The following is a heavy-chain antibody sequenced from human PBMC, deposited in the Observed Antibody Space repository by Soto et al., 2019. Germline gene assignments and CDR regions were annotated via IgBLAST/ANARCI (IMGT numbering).Heavy chain of an antibody. J-gene: IGHJ6*02. CDR2: ISYDGSNK. CDR3: AKDGSPSYYYYGMDV. V-gene: IGHV3-30*18. D-gene: IGHD2-2*03. CDR1: GFTFSSYG. Sequence: QVQLVESGGGVVQPGRSLRLSCAASGFTFSSYGMHWVRQAPGKGLEWVAVISYDGSNKYYADSVKGRFTISRDNSKNTLYLQMNSLRAEDTAVYYCAKDGSPSYYYYGMDVWGQGTTVTVSS.